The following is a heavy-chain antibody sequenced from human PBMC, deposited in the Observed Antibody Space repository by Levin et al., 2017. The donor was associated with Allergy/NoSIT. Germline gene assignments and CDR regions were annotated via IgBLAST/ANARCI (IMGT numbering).Heavy chain of an antibody. V-gene: IGHV3-33*01. CDR3: ARDLLAKKPENDY. CDR1: GFTFSSYG. Sequence: GGSLRLSCAASGFTFSSYGMHWVRQAPGKGLEWVAVIWYDGSNKYYADSVKGRFTISRDNSKNTLYLQMNSLRAEDTAVYYCARDLLAKKPENDYWGQGTLVTVSS. CDR2: IWYDGSNK. J-gene: IGHJ4*02.